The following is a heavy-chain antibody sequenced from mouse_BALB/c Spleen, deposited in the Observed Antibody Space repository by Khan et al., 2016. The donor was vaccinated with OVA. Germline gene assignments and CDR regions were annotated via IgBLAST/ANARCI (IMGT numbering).Heavy chain of an antibody. Sequence: VQLKESGPGLVKPSQSLSLTCTVTGYSITSGYAWNWIRQFPGNKLEWMGYISYSGVTSYTPSLKIRISITRDTSKNQFFLQLTSVTTEDTATYYCARGNYYGYYFDYWGQGTTLTVSS. CDR2: ISYSGVT. V-gene: IGHV3-2*02. CDR1: GYSITSGYA. J-gene: IGHJ2*01. D-gene: IGHD1-1*01. CDR3: ARGNYYGYYFDY.